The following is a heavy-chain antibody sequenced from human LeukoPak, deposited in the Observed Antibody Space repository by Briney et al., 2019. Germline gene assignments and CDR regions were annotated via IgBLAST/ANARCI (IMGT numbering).Heavy chain of an antibody. CDR1: GGSFSGYY. CDR3: ARGRDSSGYYLPLFDY. J-gene: IGHJ4*02. Sequence: SETLSLTCAVYGGSFSGYYWSWIRQPPGKGLEWIGEINHSGSTNYNPSLKSRVTISVDTSKNQFSLKLSSVTAADTAVYYCARGRDSSGYYLPLFDYWGQGTLVTVSS. CDR2: INHSGST. D-gene: IGHD3-22*01. V-gene: IGHV4-34*01.